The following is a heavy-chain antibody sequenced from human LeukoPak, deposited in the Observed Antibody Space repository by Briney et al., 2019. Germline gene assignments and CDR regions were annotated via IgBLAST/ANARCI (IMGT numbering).Heavy chain of an antibody. D-gene: IGHD1-26*01. CDR3: ARSLVGATRAHDAFDI. CDR2: ISYDGSNK. CDR1: GFTFSSYA. J-gene: IGHJ3*02. Sequence: GGSLRLSCAASGFTFSSYAMHWVRQAPGKGLEWVAVISYDGSNKYYADSVKGQFTISRDNSKNTLYLQMNSLRAEDTAVYYCARSLVGATRAHDAFDIWGQGTMVTVSS. V-gene: IGHV3-30*04.